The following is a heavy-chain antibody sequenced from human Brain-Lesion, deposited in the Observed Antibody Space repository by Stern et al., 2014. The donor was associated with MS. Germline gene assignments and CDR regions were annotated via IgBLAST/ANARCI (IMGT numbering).Heavy chain of an antibody. V-gene: IGHV4-39*01. CDR2: FYFGGGG. Sequence: QLQESGPGLVKPSETLSLTCTVSGCSISSSSYYWGWIRPPPGKGLEWIGSFYFGGGGYYNPSLKSRVTISVDSSKTHFPLKVNSVTAADTAVYYCARQALYGDLDFDSWGQGTLVTVSS. CDR1: GCSISSSSYY. D-gene: IGHD4-17*01. CDR3: ARQALYGDLDFDS. J-gene: IGHJ4*02.